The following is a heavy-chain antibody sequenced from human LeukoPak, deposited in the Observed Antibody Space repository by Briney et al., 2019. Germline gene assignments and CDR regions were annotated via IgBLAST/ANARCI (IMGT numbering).Heavy chain of an antibody. CDR2: IWYDGSNK. D-gene: IGHD3-3*01. V-gene: IGHV3-33*01. CDR1: GFTFSSYG. Sequence: PGRSLRLSCAASGFTFSSYGMHWVRQAPGKGLEWVAVIWYDGSNKYYADSVKGRFTISRDNAKNSLYLQMNSLRAEDTAVYYCAREYYDFWSGYLYYYYMDVWGKGTTVTVSS. J-gene: IGHJ6*03. CDR3: AREYYDFWSGYLYYYYMDV.